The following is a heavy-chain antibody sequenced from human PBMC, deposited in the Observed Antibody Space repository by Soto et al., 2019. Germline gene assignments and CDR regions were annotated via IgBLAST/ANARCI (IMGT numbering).Heavy chain of an antibody. D-gene: IGHD3-3*01. V-gene: IGHV1-8*01. Sequence: ASVKVSCQASGYTFTSYDINWVRQATGQGLEWMGWMNPNSGNTGYAQKFQGRVTMTRNTSISTAYMELSSLRSEDTAVYYCARGRTPSTLRFLVWLSRRDGMDVWGQGTTVTVSS. CDR1: GYTFTSYD. J-gene: IGHJ6*02. CDR3: ARGRTPSTLRFLVWLSRRDGMDV. CDR2: MNPNSGNT.